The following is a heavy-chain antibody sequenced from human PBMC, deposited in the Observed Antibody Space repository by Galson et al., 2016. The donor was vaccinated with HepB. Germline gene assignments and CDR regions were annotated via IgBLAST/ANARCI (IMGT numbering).Heavy chain of an antibody. CDR1: GFNFSIYW. J-gene: IGHJ4*02. CDR2: ISSSSSYI. CDR3: ARAVSWDYGDYAGY. Sequence: SLRLSCAASGFNFSIYWMTWVRQAPGKGLEWVSSISSSSSYIYYADSVKGRFTISRDNAKNSLYLQMNSLRAEDTAVYYCARAVSWDYGDYAGYWGQGTLVTVSS. D-gene: IGHD4-17*01. V-gene: IGHV3-21*01.